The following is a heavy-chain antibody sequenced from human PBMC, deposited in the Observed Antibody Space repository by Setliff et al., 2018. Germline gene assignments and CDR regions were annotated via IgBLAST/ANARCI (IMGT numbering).Heavy chain of an antibody. CDR2: IIPITGTT. CDR1: GGTLTTFTTYS. D-gene: IGHD1-26*01. Sequence: SVKVSCKASGGTLTTFTTYSLVWVRQAPGQGLEWMGGIIPITGTTNYAQRFQGRITISTDESSSTVYMEMSRLKSEDTAVYYCARGSIVGPTRGDFDFWGLGTLVTVSS. J-gene: IGHJ4*02. CDR3: ARGSIVGPTRGDFDF. V-gene: IGHV1-69*16.